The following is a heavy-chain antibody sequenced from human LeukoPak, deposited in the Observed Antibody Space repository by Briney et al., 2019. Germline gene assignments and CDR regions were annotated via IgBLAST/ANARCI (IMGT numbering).Heavy chain of an antibody. Sequence: PGGSLRLSCAASGFTFSSYSMNWVRQAPGKGLEWVSSISSSGSYIYYADSVKGRFTISRDNAKNSLYLQMNSLRAEDAAVYYCATPSSSWYRDAFDIWGQGTMVTVSS. J-gene: IGHJ3*02. CDR3: ATPSSSWYRDAFDI. D-gene: IGHD6-13*01. CDR1: GFTFSSYS. CDR2: ISSSGSYI. V-gene: IGHV3-21*01.